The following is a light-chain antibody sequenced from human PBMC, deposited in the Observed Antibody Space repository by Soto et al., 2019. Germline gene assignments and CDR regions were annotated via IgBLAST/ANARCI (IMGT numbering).Light chain of an antibody. J-gene: IGKJ5*01. Sequence: DIQMTQSPSSLSASVGDRVTITCQASQDISNYLNWYQQKPGKAPKLLIYDASNLETGVPSRFMGSGSGTDFSFPISSLQPENIATYYCQQYENPPITFGQGTRLEIK. CDR2: DAS. V-gene: IGKV1-33*01. CDR3: QQYENPPIT. CDR1: QDISNY.